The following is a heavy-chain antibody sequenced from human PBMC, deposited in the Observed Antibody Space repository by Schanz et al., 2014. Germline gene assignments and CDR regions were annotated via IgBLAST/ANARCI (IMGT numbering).Heavy chain of an antibody. CDR3: ARKSLVSAHYDS. D-gene: IGHD2-21*01. V-gene: IGHV3-23*01. Sequence: EVKLLESGGTLVRPGGSLRLSCAASGFTFSTYAMAWVRQAPGKGLEWVSSINTGGDSTYYADSVKGRFTISRDISKNTLYLQMGSLRAEDVAVYYCARKSLVSAHYDSWGQGTLVTVSS. J-gene: IGHJ4*02. CDR2: INTGGDST. CDR1: GFTFSTYA.